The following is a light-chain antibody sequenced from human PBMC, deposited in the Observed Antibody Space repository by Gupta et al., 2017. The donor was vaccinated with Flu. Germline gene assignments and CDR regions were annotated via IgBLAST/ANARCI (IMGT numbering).Light chain of an antibody. Sequence: QSPGTLSLSPGERATLSCRASQSVSSSYLAWYQQKPGQAPRLLIYGASSRATGIPDRFSGSGSGTDFTLTISRLEPEDFAVYYCQQYGSSPLYTFGQGTKLEIK. CDR1: QSVSSSY. CDR3: QQYGSSPLYT. CDR2: GAS. J-gene: IGKJ2*01. V-gene: IGKV3-20*01.